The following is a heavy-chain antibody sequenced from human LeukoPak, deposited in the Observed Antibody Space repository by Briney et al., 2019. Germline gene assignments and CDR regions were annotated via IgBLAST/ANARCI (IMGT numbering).Heavy chain of an antibody. CDR3: ARVRGATQYSGGWYFDY. CDR2: IYYSGST. Sequence: SETLSLTCTVSGYSISSGYYWGWIRQPPGKGLEWIGYIYYSGSTNYNPSLKSRVTISVDSSKNQFSLKLSSVTAADTAVYYCARVRGATQYSGGWYFDYWGQGTLVTVSS. D-gene: IGHD6-19*01. V-gene: IGHV4-61*05. J-gene: IGHJ4*02. CDR1: GYSISSGYY.